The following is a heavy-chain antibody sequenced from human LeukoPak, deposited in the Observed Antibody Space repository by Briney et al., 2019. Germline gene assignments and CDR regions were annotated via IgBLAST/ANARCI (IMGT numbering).Heavy chain of an antibody. J-gene: IGHJ4*02. CDR2: IYSSGSA. D-gene: IGHD3-3*01. CDR3: QSRYLEWLLEY. V-gene: IGHV4-39*01. Sequence: SQTLSLTCTVSGGSINSNNYYWGWIRQPPGKGLEWIGSIYSSGSAYYNPSLKSRVAISVDTSKNQFSLRLSSVTAADTAVYYCQSRYLEWLLEYWGQGTLVTVSS. CDR1: GGSINSNNYY.